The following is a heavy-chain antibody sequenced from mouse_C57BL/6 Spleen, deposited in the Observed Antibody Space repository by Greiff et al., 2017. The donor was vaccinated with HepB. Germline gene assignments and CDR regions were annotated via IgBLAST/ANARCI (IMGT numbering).Heavy chain of an antibody. D-gene: IGHD2-5*01. J-gene: IGHJ2*01. CDR3: ARGGAYYSNYVDY. CDR2: IDPSDSYT. CDR1: GYTFTSYW. Sequence: QVQLQQPGAELVKPGASVKLSCKASGYTFTSYWMQWVKQRPGQGLEWIGEIDPSDSYTNYNQKFKGKATLTVDTSSSTAYMQLSRLTSEDSAVYYCARGGAYYSNYVDYWGQGTTLTVSS. V-gene: IGHV1-50*01.